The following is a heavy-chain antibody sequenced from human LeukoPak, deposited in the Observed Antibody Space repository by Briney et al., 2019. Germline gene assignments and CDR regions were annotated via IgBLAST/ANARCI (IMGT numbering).Heavy chain of an antibody. CDR3: AKVPTVTKAHDY. V-gene: IGHV3-23*01. CDR1: GFTFGSYA. D-gene: IGHD4-17*01. Sequence: GGSLRLSCAASGFTFGSYAMSWVRQAPGKGLEWVSAISGSGGSTYYADSVKGRFTISRDNSKNTLYLQMNSLRAEDTAVYYCAKVPTVTKAHDYWGQGTLVTVSS. CDR2: ISGSGGST. J-gene: IGHJ4*02.